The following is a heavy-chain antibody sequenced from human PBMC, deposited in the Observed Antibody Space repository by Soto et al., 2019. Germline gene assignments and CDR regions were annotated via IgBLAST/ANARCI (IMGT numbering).Heavy chain of an antibody. J-gene: IGHJ5*02. Sequence: TLSLTCTVSGGSISSGGYYWTWIRQHPGKGLEWIGYIYFTGNTYYTPSLKSRLTMSIDTSKNEFSLRLNSVTAADTAVYYCAGQTFTIAAASYGRSNWFDPWGPGTLVTVSS. D-gene: IGHD6-25*01. CDR2: IYFTGNT. CDR3: AGQTFTIAAASYGRSNWFDP. V-gene: IGHV4-31*03. CDR1: GGSISSGGYY.